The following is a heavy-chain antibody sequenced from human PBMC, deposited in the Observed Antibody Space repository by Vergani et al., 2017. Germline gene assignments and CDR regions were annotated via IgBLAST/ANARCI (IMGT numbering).Heavy chain of an antibody. CDR1: GFTLSSHA. Sequence: QVQLEESGGGVVQPGRSLRLSCAGSGFTLSSHAMHWVRQAPGKGLEWVAFIWYDGSKEYYADSLKGRFTISRDNSKNTLYQQMNNLRAADTAVYYCARVAASGSYYYYYYYYMDVWGKGTTVTVSS. CDR3: ARVAASGSYYYYYYYYMDV. D-gene: IGHD1-26*01. J-gene: IGHJ6*03. CDR2: IWYDGSKE. V-gene: IGHV3-33*01.